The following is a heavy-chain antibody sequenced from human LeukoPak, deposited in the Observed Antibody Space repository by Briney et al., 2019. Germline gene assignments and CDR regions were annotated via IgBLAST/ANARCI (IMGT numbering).Heavy chain of an antibody. Sequence: ASVKVSCKTSGYTFTDYYLHWVRQAPGQGFEWMGGINPNSGDTNFAQKFQGRVTMTRDTSISTAYMEPSRLKSDDTAVYYCARVGGLGYCTSTTCYWFDYWGQGTLVTVSS. CDR3: ARVGGLGYCTSTTCYWFDY. CDR2: INPNSGDT. D-gene: IGHD2-2*03. J-gene: IGHJ4*02. CDR1: GYTFTDYY. V-gene: IGHV1-2*02.